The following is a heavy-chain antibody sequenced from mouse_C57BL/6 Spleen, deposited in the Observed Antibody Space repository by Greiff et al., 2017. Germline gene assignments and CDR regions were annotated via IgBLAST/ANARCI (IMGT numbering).Heavy chain of an antibody. CDR1: GYTFTSYW. CDR3: ARYGDEGYAMDY. J-gene: IGHJ4*01. Sequence: QVQLKQPGAELVRPGSSVKLSCKASGYTFTSYWMHWVKQRPIQGLEWIGNIDPSDSETHYNQKFKDKATLTVDKSSSTAYRQLSSLTSEDSAVYYCARYGDEGYAMDYWGQGTSVTVSS. CDR2: IDPSDSET. D-gene: IGHD1-1*01. V-gene: IGHV1-52*01.